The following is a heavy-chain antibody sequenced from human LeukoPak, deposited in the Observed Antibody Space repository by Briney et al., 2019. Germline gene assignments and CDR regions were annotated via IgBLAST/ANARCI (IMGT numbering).Heavy chain of an antibody. D-gene: IGHD3-3*01. V-gene: IGHV3-53*01. CDR3: ARDLRYYDFWSGYYPDAFDI. J-gene: IGHJ3*02. CDR2: LYGGGTT. CDR1: GVTVSSNY. Sequence: GGSLRLSCAVFGVTVSSNYMSWVRQAPGKGLEWVSVLYGGGTTYYADSVKGRFTISRDNSRNTLFLQMNSLRAEDTAVYYCARDLRYYDFWSGYYPDAFDIWGQGTMVTVSS.